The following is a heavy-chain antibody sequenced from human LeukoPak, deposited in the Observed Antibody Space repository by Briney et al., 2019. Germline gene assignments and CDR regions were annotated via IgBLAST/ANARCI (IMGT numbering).Heavy chain of an antibody. CDR1: GYTFTSYD. V-gene: IGHV1-8*01. CDR3: ARGPPNWGYDY. J-gene: IGHJ4*02. D-gene: IGHD7-27*01. Sequence: ASVKVSCKASGYTFTSYDFNWVRQATGQGLEWMGWMSPNSGNTGYAQKFQGRVTMTRNTSMSTAYMELSSLRSEDTAVYYCARGPPNWGYDYWGRGTLVTVSS. CDR2: MSPNSGNT.